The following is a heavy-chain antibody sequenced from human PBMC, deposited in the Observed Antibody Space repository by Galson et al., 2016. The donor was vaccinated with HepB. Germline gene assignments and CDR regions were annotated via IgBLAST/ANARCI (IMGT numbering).Heavy chain of an antibody. Sequence: SVKVSCKASGYTFNTYNMHWVRQAPGQGLEWMGIIKPSGGNTIYAQKFKDRITMTRDTSTSTVYMELISLRSEYTAVYYCTRELDHSFYFDYWGQVTLLTVSS. V-gene: IGHV1-46*02. J-gene: IGHJ4*02. D-gene: IGHD1-14*01. CDR3: TRELDHSFYFDY. CDR1: GYTFNTYN. CDR2: IKPSGGNT.